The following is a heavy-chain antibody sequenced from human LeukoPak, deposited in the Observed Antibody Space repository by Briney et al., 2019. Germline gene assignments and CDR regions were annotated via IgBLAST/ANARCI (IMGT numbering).Heavy chain of an antibody. Sequence: SETLSLTCTVSGGSISSSSYYWGWIRQPPGKGLEWIGSINYSGSTYYHPTLKSRVTISLDMSKNQFSLKLSSLTAADTAVYYCARDRLGIRGGAITDYWGQGTLVTVSS. CDR1: GGSISSSSYY. CDR2: INYSGST. V-gene: IGHV4-39*07. CDR3: ARDRLGIRGGAITDY. D-gene: IGHD1-26*01. J-gene: IGHJ4*02.